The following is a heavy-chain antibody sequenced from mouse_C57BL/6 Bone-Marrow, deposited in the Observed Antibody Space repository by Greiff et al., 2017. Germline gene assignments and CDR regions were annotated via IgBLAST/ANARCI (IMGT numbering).Heavy chain of an antibody. D-gene: IGHD1-3*01. Sequence: QVQLQQSGPELVKPGASVKISCKASGFAFSSYWMNWVKQRPGKGLEWIGRIYPGDGDTNYNGKFKGKVTLTADKSSSTAYMQLSSLTSEDSAVFYCAREDYKRDAMDDWGQGATGTVAS. CDR3: AREDYKRDAMDD. CDR1: GFAFSSYW. CDR2: IYPGDGDT. V-gene: IGHV1-82*01. J-gene: IGHJ4*01.